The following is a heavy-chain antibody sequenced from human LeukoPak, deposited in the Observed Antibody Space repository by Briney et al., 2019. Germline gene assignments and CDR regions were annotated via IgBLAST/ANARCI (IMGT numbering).Heavy chain of an antibody. CDR2: ISSSSSYI. CDR1: GFTFSSYS. J-gene: IGHJ4*02. D-gene: IGHD4-17*01. V-gene: IGHV3-21*01. CDR3: ARAHVPSTVTKPGDY. Sequence: GGSLRLSCAASGFTFSSYSMNWVRQAPGKGLEWVSSISSSSSYIYYADSVKGRFTISRDNAKNSLYLQINSLRAEDTAVYYCARAHVPSTVTKPGDYWGQGTLVTVSS.